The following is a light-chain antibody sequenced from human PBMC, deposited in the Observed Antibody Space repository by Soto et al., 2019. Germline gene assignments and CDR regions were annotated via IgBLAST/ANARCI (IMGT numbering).Light chain of an antibody. CDR3: CAFAGNYIFV. J-gene: IGLJ2*01. CDR2: DVT. CDR1: SSDVGGYKY. V-gene: IGLV2-11*01. Sequence: QSALTQPRSVSGSPGQSVTISCTGTSSDVGGYKYVSWYQHYPGKAPKLMIYDVTERPSGVPDRFSGSKSGNTASLTISGFQAEDEADYYCCAFAGNYIFVFGGGTKLTVV.